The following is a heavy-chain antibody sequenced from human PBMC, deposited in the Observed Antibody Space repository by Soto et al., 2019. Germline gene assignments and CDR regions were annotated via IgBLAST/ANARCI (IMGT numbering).Heavy chain of an antibody. V-gene: IGHV1-46*01. D-gene: IGHD6-13*01. CDR3: ARGVSSSWYYFDY. CDR2: INPRGGST. Sequence: QVQLVQSGAEVKKPGASVKVSCKASGYTFTNYYMHWVRQALGQGLEWMGIINPRGGSTSYAQKFQGRVTLTRDTSTSTVYMDLSSLRSEDTAVYYCARGVSSSWYYFDYWGQGTLVTVSS. CDR1: GYTFTNYY. J-gene: IGHJ4*02.